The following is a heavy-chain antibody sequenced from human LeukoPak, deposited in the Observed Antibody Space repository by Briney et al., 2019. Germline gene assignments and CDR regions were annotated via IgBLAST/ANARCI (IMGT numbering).Heavy chain of an antibody. CDR3: AKDAATRFDFWSGLAY. J-gene: IGHJ4*02. V-gene: IGHV3-30*02. CDR1: RFTFISYD. Sequence: GGSLRLSCAMSRFTFISYDMHCVRKAPGEGLEWVAVIRYDGSREYYTDSVKGRFTISRDNSKKSLYLQMNSRRAEDTAVYYCAKDAATRFDFWSGLAYWGQGALVTVSS. D-gene: IGHD3-3*01. CDR2: IRYDGSRE.